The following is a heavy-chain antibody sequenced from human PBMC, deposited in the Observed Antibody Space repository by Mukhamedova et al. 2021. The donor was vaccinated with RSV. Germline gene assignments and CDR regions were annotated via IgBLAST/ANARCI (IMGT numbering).Heavy chain of an antibody. CDR2: ISSNGGST. Sequence: GLEYVSAISSNGGSTYYANSVKGRFTISRDNSKNTLYLQMGSLGAEDMAVYYCARGLWLIDYWGQGTLVTVSS. D-gene: IGHD5-18*01. J-gene: IGHJ4*02. V-gene: IGHV3-64*01. CDR3: ARGLWLIDY.